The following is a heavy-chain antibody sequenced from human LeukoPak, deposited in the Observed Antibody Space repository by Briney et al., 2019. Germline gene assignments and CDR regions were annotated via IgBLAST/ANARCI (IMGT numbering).Heavy chain of an antibody. CDR2: INAGNGNT. V-gene: IGHV1-3*01. CDR3: ARDRERWLQYYNWFDP. CDR1: GYTFTSYA. D-gene: IGHD5-24*01. Sequence: HGASVKVSCKASGYTFTSYAMHWVRQAPGQRLEWMGWINAGNGNTKYSQKFQGRVTITRDTSASTAYMELSSLRSEDTAVYYCARDRERWLQYYNWFDPWGQGTLVTVSS. J-gene: IGHJ5*02.